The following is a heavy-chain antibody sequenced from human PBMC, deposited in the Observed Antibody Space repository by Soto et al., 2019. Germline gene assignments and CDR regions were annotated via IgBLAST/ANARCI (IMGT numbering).Heavy chain of an antibody. CDR1: GFSLSTSGVA. D-gene: IGHD1-1*01. Sequence: SGPTLVNPTQTLTLTCTFSGFSLSTSGVAVGWIRQPPGKALEWLALIYWDDDKRYSPSLKSRLTVTKDTSKNQVVLTMTNMDPVDTATYYCAHRPPERGLAAWFDPWGQGTLVTVSS. CDR2: IYWDDDK. J-gene: IGHJ5*02. V-gene: IGHV2-5*02. CDR3: AHRPPERGLAAWFDP.